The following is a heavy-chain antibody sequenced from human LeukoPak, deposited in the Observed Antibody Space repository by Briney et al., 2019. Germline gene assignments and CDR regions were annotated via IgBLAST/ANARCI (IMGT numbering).Heavy chain of an antibody. J-gene: IGHJ4*02. CDR2: ISAYNGNT. CDR3: ARVPRIAVAGAGSYYFDY. Sequence: ASVKVSCKASGYTFTSYGISWVRQAPGQGLEWMGWISAYNGNTNYAQKLQGRVTMTTDTSTSTAYMELRSLRSEDTAVYYCARVPRIAVAGAGSYYFDYWGQGTLVTVSS. D-gene: IGHD6-19*01. V-gene: IGHV1-18*01. CDR1: GYTFTSYG.